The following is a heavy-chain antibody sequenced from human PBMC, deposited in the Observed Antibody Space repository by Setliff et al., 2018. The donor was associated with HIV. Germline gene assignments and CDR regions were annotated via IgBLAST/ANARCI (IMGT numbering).Heavy chain of an antibody. CDR2: VDYSGST. CDR3: ARDQPQDYDSLTGYYTGRYFDY. D-gene: IGHD3-9*01. V-gene: IGHV4-39*07. J-gene: IGHJ4*02. Sequence: LSLTCTVSGGSISSSSYYWGWIRQPPGKGLEWIGTVDYSGSTNYTPSLKSRVTISVDTSKNQFSLKLTSVTAADTAVYYCARDQPQDYDSLTGYYTGRYFDYWGRGTLVTVSS. CDR1: GGSISSSSYY.